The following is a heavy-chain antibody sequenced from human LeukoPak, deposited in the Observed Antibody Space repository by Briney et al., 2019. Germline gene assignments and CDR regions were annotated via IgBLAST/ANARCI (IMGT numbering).Heavy chain of an antibody. D-gene: IGHD3-10*01. J-gene: IGHJ4*02. Sequence: PGGSLRLSCAASGFTVSSNYMSWVRQAPGKGLEWVSVIYSGGNTYYADSVKGRFTISRDNSKNTLYLQMNNLRAEDTALYYCGRHAYGGSPPLSWGQGALVTVSS. CDR1: GFTVSSNY. CDR3: GRHAYGGSPPLS. V-gene: IGHV3-53*01. CDR2: IYSGGNT.